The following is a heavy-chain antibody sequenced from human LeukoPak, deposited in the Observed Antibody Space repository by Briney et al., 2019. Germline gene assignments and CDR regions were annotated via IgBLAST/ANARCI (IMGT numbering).Heavy chain of an antibody. J-gene: IGHJ4*02. V-gene: IGHV4-30-2*04. CDR2: HSGST. Sequence: HSGSTYYNPSLKSRVTISVDTSKNQFSLKLSSVTAADTAVYYCASGMRYYYGSGSYYYFDYWGQGTLVTVSS. CDR3: ASGMRYYYGSGSYYYFDY. D-gene: IGHD3-10*01.